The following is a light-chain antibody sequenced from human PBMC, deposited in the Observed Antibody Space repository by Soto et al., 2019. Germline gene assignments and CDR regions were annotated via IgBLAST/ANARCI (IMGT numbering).Light chain of an antibody. CDR3: QQYGGSPYT. CDR2: GAS. CDR1: QSVRSNY. Sequence: EIVLTQSPGTLSLSPGERATLSCRASQSVRSNYLAWYQQKPGQAPRPLIYGASSRATGIPDRFSGTGSGTDFPLPISRLEPEDFPVYYCQQYGGSPYTFGQGTKLEIK. V-gene: IGKV3-20*01. J-gene: IGKJ2*01.